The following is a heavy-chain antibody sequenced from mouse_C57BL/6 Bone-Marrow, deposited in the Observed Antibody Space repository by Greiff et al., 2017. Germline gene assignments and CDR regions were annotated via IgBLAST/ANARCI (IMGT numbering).Heavy chain of an antibody. CDR1: GYTFTSYW. CDR2: IYPGSGST. J-gene: IGHJ3*01. V-gene: IGHV1-55*01. D-gene: IGHD1-1*01. CDR3: ARYYGSPSFAY. Sequence: QVQLQQPGAELVKPGASVTMSCKASGYTFTSYWITWVKQRPGQGLEWIGDIYPGSGSTNYNEKFKSKATLTVDTSSSTDYMQLSSLTSEDSAVYYCARYYGSPSFAYWGQGTLVTVSA.